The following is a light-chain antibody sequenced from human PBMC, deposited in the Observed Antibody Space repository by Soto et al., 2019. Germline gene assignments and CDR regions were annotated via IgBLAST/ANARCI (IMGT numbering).Light chain of an antibody. Sequence: DIQMTQSPSTLSASVGDRVTITCRASQSISRWLAWYKQKPGKAPKLLIYKASNLASGLPARFSGSGSGTEFTLTISSLEPDDFAVYYCQQYNNYPYTFGQGTTLEIK. CDR1: QSISRW. CDR3: QQYNNYPYT. J-gene: IGKJ2*01. V-gene: IGKV1-5*03. CDR2: KAS.